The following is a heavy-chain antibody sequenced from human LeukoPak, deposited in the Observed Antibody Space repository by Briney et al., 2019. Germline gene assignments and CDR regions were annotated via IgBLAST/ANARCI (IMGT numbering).Heavy chain of an antibody. CDR1: GYSFTSYW. D-gene: IGHD1-26*01. CDR2: IYPGDSDT. J-gene: IGHJ3*02. CDR3: ARQGELRGRAFDI. V-gene: IGHV5-51*01. Sequence: GASLKISCKGSGYSFTSYWIGWVRQMPGKGLEWMGIIYPGDSDTRYSPSFQGQVTISADKSISTAYLQWSSLKASDTAMYYCARQGELRGRAFDIWGQGTMVTVSS.